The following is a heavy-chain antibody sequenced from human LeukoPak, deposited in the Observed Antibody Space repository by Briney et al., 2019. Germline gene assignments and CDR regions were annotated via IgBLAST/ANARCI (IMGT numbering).Heavy chain of an antibody. D-gene: IGHD3-16*01. CDR3: ARDNYGGVTKFDP. CDR2: IYYSGST. J-gene: IGHJ5*02. V-gene: IGHV4-39*07. Sequence: SETLSLTCTVSGGSISSSSYYWGWIRQPPGKGLEWIGSIYYSGSTYYNPSLKSRVTISVDTSKNQFSLKLNSVTTADTAVYYCARDNYGGVTKFDPWGQGTLVTVSS. CDR1: GGSISSSSYY.